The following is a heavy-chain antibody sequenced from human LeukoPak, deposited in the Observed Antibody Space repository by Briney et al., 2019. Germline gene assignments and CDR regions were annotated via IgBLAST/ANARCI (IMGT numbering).Heavy chain of an antibody. J-gene: IGHJ6*03. D-gene: IGHD6-13*01. CDR1: GFPFGDYA. V-gene: IGHV4-34*01. CDR3: ARALGGYSSSWSYMDV. Sequence: EVLKLSCTASGFPFGDYAMSWVRQPPGKGLEWIGEINHSGSTNYNPTLKSRVTISVDTSKNQFSLKLSSVTAADTAVYYCARALGGYSSSWSYMDVWGKGTTVTVSS. CDR2: INHSGST.